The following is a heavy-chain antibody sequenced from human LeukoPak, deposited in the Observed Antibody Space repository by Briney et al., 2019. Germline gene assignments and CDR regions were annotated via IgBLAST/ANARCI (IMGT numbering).Heavy chain of an antibody. CDR3: ASGRSTNSDY. J-gene: IGHJ4*02. D-gene: IGHD1-26*01. CDR1: GFTVSSNY. V-gene: IGHV3-53*01. Sequence: GGSLRLSCAASGFTVSSNYMSWVRQAPGKGLEWVSVIYSGGSTYFADSVKGRFTISRENSKNTVYLQMNSLRAEDTAVYYCASGRSTNSDYWGQGSLVTVSS. CDR2: IYSGGST.